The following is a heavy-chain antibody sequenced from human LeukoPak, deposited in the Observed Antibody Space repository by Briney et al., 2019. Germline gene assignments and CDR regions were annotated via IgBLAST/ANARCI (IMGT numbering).Heavy chain of an antibody. J-gene: IGHJ6*03. CDR1: GYSISSGYY. CDR3: ARVHSLAYSSGWDYYYYYYMDV. D-gene: IGHD6-19*01. V-gene: IGHV4-38-2*01. CDR2: IYHSGST. Sequence: PSETLSLTCAVSGYSISSGYYWGWIRQPPGKGLEWIGSIYHSGSTNYNPSLKSRVTISVDKSKNQFSLKLSSVTAADTAVYYCARVHSLAYSSGWDYYYYYYMDVWGKGTTVTVSS.